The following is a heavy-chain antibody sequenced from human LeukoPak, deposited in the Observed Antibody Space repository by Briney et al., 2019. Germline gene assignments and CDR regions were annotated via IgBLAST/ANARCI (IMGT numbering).Heavy chain of an antibody. J-gene: IGHJ3*02. Sequence: GESLKISCKGSGYSFTSYWISWVRQMPGKGLEWMGRIDPSDSYTNYSPSFQGHVTISADKSISTAYLQWSSLKASDTAMYYCARHVVYCSSGSCTSGRFDIWGQGTMVTVSS. CDR2: IDPSDSYT. D-gene: IGHD2-15*01. V-gene: IGHV5-10-1*01. CDR1: GYSFTSYW. CDR3: ARHVVYCSSGSCTSGRFDI.